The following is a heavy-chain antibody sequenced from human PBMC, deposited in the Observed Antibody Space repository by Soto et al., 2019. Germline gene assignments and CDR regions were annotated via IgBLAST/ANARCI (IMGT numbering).Heavy chain of an antibody. Sequence: ASVKVSCKASGYSFTGNSMHWVRQAPGQGLEWMGWINPNNGGTNYAQRFRGWVTMTRDTSVSTAYMDLNSLRAEDMAVYYCAKRGCSSDSALRNFDYWGQGTLVTVSS. CDR1: GYSFTGNS. V-gene: IGHV1-2*04. CDR3: AKRGCSSDSALRNFDY. D-gene: IGHD6-19*01. CDR2: INPNNGGT. J-gene: IGHJ4*02.